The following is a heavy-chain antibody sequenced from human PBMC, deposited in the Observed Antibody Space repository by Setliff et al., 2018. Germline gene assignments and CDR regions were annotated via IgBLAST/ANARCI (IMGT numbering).Heavy chain of an antibody. J-gene: IGHJ5*02. Sequence: SATLSLTCSASGGPISSSSYYWVWIRQPPGKGLEWVGAIFYDGNSYYNPSLKGRVTMSVDTSKNVFSLKLRSVTAADTSVYYCARQMSPPGMARARVFNWFDPWGQGTQVTVSS. CDR3: ARQMSPPGMARARVFNWFDP. CDR2: IFYDGNS. CDR1: GGPISSSSYY. D-gene: IGHD3-10*01. V-gene: IGHV4-39*01.